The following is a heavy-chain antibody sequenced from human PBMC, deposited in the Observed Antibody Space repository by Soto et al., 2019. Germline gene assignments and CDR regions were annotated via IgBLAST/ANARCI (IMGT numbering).Heavy chain of an antibody. D-gene: IGHD5-18*01. Sequence: SETLSLTCAVYGGAFSGYYWSWIRQPPGKGLEWIGEINHSGSTNYNPSLKSRVTISVDTSKNQFSLKLSSVTAADTAVYYCARAPGSLGYSYGYPYYGMDVWGQGTTVTVSS. CDR3: ARAPGSLGYSYGYPYYGMDV. V-gene: IGHV4-34*01. CDR1: GGAFSGYY. CDR2: INHSGST. J-gene: IGHJ6*02.